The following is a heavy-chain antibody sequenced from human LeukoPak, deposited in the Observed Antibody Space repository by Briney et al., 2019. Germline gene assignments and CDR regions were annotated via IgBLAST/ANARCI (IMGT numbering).Heavy chain of an antibody. V-gene: IGHV4-59*01. Sequence: SETLSLTCTVCGGSICSYYWSWIRQPPGKGLEWIGYIYYSGSATYNPYLKSRATISVDTSKNQFSLKLSSVTAAETAVYYCVRGDSGYDNDAFDIWAQGTMVTVSS. CDR3: VRGDSGYDNDAFDI. D-gene: IGHD5-12*01. J-gene: IGHJ3*02. CDR2: IYYSGSA. CDR1: GGSICSYY.